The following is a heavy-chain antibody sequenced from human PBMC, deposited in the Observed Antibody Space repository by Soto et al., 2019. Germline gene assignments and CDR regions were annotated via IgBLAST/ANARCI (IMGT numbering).Heavy chain of an antibody. V-gene: IGHV3-23*01. CDR1: GFPFRIYA. J-gene: IGHJ4*02. Sequence: GGSLRLSCAASGFPFRIYAMSWVRQAPGKGLQWVSTISGNGGTSYADFVRGRFTISRDNSKNTLYLQMNSLRAEDTAVYYCAKDAPGSGWLSDYWGQGTLVTVSS. D-gene: IGHD3-22*01. CDR3: AKDAPGSGWLSDY. CDR2: ISGNGGT.